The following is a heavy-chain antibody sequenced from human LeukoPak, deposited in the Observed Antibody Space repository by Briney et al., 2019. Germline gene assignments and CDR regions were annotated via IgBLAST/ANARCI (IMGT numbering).Heavy chain of an antibody. CDR1: GGSISSSSYY. V-gene: IGHV4-39*01. CDR3: ARLNVAAAGYFDY. CDR2: ICYSGST. D-gene: IGHD6-13*01. Sequence: SETLSLTCTVSGGSISSSSYYWGWIRQPPGKGLEWIGSICYSGSTYYNPSLKSRVTISVDTSKNQFSLKLSSVTAADTAVYYCARLNVAAAGYFDYWGQGTLVTVSS. J-gene: IGHJ4*02.